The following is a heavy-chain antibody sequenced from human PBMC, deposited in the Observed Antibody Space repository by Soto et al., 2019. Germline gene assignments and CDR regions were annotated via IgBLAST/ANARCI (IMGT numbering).Heavy chain of an antibody. CDR1: GGSISSGGYY. J-gene: IGHJ5*02. CDR3: ARREIGYCIGGSCHLNCSDP. Sequence: SETLSLTCTVSGGSISSGGYYWSWIRQHPGKGLEWIGYIYYSGSTYYNPSLKSRVTISVDTSKNQFSLKLSSVTAADTAVYYCARREIGYCIGGSCHLNCSDPWCPGPLVTLSS. V-gene: IGHV4-31*03. D-gene: IGHD2-15*01. CDR2: IYYSGST.